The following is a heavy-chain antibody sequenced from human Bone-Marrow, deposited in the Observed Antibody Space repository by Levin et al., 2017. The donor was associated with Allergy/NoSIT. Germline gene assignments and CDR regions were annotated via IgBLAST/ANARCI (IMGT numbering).Heavy chain of an antibody. V-gene: IGHV3-48*02. D-gene: IGHD2-2*02. Sequence: GESLKISCAASGFIFASYSMNWVRQAPGKGLEWVAYINGGSDAMYYADSVKGRFTISRDNAKNSLYLQMNSLRDEDTAVFYCARDLIGGYTSDYWGQGTLVTVSS. J-gene: IGHJ4*02. CDR3: ARDLIGGYTSDY. CDR1: GFIFASYS. CDR2: INGGSDAM.